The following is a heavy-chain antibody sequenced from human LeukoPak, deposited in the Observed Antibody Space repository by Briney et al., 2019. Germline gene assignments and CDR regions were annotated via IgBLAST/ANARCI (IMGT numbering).Heavy chain of an antibody. CDR3: ASGTGIAAFDY. V-gene: IGHV3-21*01. CDR1: GFTFSIYS. CDR2: ISSTSSYK. D-gene: IGHD6-13*01. Sequence: GGSLRLSCVVFGFTFSIYSMNWVRQAPGKGLEWVSYISSTSSYKYYADSVKGRFTVSRDNAKNSLYLQMNSLRAEDTAVYYCASGTGIAAFDYWGQGTLVTVSS. J-gene: IGHJ4*02.